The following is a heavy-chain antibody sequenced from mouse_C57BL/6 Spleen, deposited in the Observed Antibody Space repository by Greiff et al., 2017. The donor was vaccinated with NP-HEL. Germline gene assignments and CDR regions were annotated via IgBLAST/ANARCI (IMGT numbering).Heavy chain of an antibody. J-gene: IGHJ1*03. CDR2: ISDGGSYT. V-gene: IGHV5-4*01. Sequence: EVKLVESGGGLVKPGGSLKLSCAASGFTFSSYAMSWVRQTPEKRLEWVATISDGGSYTYYPDNVKGRFTISRDNAKNNLYLQMSHLKSEVTAMYYCARDGGSYFDVWGTGTTVTVSS. CDR1: GFTFSSYA. CDR3: ARDGGSYFDV.